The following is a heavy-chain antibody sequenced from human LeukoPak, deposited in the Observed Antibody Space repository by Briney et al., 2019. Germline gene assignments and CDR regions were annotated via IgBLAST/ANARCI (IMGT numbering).Heavy chain of an antibody. V-gene: IGHV1-2*02. D-gene: IGHD2/OR15-2a*01. CDR2: INPNSGGT. CDR3: ARESDDSTLSLGPGYFDY. J-gene: IGHJ4*02. CDR1: GYTFTGYY. Sequence: GASVKVSCKASGYTFTGYYMHWVRQAPGQGLEWMGWINPNSGGTNYAQKFQGRVTMTRDTSISTAYMELSRLRSDDTAVYYCARESDDSTLSLGPGYFDYWGQGTLVTVSS.